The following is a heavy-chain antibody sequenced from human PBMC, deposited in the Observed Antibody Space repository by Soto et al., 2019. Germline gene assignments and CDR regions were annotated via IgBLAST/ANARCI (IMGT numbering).Heavy chain of an antibody. CDR1: GQSFSGHS. CDR3: ARGSGIVALPGELEDVNYDY. D-gene: IGHD1-1*01. CDR2: PNQPGST. V-gene: IGHV4-34*01. J-gene: IGHJ4*02. Sequence: QVQLQQWGAGLVKPSETLSLSCAVYGQSFSGHSWAWIRQPPGKGLDPPPPPNQPGSTYYNPSLKSRVTISTDTSKNQFSLKLSSVSAADTAAYFCARGSGIVALPGELEDVNYDYWGQGTLVNVSS.